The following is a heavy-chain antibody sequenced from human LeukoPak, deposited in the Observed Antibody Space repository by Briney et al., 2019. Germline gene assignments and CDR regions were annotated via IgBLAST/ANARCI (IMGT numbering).Heavy chain of an antibody. D-gene: IGHD6-19*01. CDR2: IYNSGST. CDR1: GASNSNQY. V-gene: IGHV4-59*11. CDR3: ARYALIARWLASNY. Sequence: PSETLSLTCSVSGASNSNQYWSWVRQPPGKGLEWIGYIYNSGSTNNNPSLKSRVTISVDTSKNQFSLKLSSVTSADTAVYYCARYALIARWLASNYWGQGTLVTVSS. J-gene: IGHJ4*02.